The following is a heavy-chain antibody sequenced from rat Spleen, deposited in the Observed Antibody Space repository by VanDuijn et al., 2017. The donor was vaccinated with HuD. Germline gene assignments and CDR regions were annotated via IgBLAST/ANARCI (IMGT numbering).Heavy chain of an antibody. V-gene: IGHV5-27*01. CDR2: ISTRGGST. Sequence: EVQLVESGGGLVQPGRSLKLSCAASGFTFSDYYMAWVRQAPKKGLEWVATISTRGGSTYYRDSVKGRFTISRDNAKNTQYLQMDSLRSEDTATYYCTTANSGGYSELYYFDYWGQGVMVTVSS. J-gene: IGHJ2*01. CDR3: TTANSGGYSELYYFDY. D-gene: IGHD1-11*01. CDR1: GFTFSDYY.